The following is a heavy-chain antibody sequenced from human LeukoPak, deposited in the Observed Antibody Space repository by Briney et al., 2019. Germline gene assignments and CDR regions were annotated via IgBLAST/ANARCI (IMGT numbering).Heavy chain of an antibody. CDR1: GGSIDSRSYY. D-gene: IGHD2-15*01. Sequence: PSETLSLTCTVSGGSIDSRSYYWDWIRQAPGKGLEWIGTIYHSGSTEYNPSLKSRVAIFVDTSKNQFSQILHSVAAADTAVYYCARRSEFDNTHYHYFDYWGQGALVTVSS. V-gene: IGHV4-39*01. J-gene: IGHJ4*02. CDR3: ARRSEFDNTHYHYFDY. CDR2: IYHSGST.